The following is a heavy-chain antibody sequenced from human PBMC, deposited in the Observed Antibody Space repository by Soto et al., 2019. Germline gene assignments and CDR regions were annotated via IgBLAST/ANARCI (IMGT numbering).Heavy chain of an antibody. CDR2: ISSSSSYI. CDR3: ASLYSSGSYYYGMDV. CDR1: GFTFSSYS. Sequence: EVQLVESGGGLVKPGGSLRLSCAASGFTFSSYSMNWVRQAPGKGLEWVSSISSSSSYIYYADSVKGRFTISRDNAKNSLHLRMNSLRAEDTAVYYCASLYSSGSYYYGMDVWCQGTTITVSS. J-gene: IGHJ6*02. V-gene: IGHV3-21*01. D-gene: IGHD6-19*01.